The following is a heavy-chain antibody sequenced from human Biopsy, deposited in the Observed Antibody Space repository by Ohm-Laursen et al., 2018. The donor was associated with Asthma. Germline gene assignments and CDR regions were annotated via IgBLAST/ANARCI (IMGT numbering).Heavy chain of an antibody. CDR1: GFTFGNFW. D-gene: IGHD1-26*01. CDR3: AKGGTYTTDRYAY. CDR2: ISSSGAST. V-gene: IGHV3-23*01. Sequence: LRLSCAASGFTFGNFWMSWVRQAPGKGLEWVSSISSSGASTYYADSVKGRFTISRDNSKNTLYLQMSSLRADDTAVYYCAKGGTYTTDRYAYWGQGSLVTVSS. J-gene: IGHJ4*02.